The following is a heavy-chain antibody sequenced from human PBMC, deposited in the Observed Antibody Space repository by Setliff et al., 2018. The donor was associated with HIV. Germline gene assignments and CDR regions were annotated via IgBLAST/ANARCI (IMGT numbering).Heavy chain of an antibody. J-gene: IGHJ4*02. Sequence: PGGSLRLSCAASGFTFSSYSMNWVRQAPGKGLEWVSSISSSSSYIYYADSVKGRFTISRDNAKNSLYLQMNCLRAEDTAVYYCAKSPPDYDILTGWPEYFDYWGQGTLVTVSS. CDR3: AKSPPDYDILTGWPEYFDY. CDR1: GFTFSSYS. CDR2: ISSSSSYI. D-gene: IGHD3-9*01. V-gene: IGHV3-21*01.